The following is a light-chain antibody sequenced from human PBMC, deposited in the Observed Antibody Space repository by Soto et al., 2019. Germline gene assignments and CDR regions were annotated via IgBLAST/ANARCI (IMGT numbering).Light chain of an antibody. CDR1: QSVDRNY. V-gene: IGKV3-20*01. J-gene: IGKJ1*01. CDR2: GAS. CDR3: HQYGNSPDT. Sequence: EIVLTQSPGTLSLSPGARATLSCRASQSVDRNYLAWYQHKPGQAPRLLIYGASTRETGIPDRFSGSGSGTEFTLTISRLEPEDFAVYYCHQYGNSPDTFGQGTQVDIK.